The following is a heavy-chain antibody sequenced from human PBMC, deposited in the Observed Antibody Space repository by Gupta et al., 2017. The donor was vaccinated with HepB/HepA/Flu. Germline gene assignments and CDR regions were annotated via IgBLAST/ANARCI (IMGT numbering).Heavy chain of an antibody. V-gene: IGHV3-21*01. CDR3: AREEGNWGFRGGFDY. D-gene: IGHD7-27*01. Sequence: EVQLVESGGGLVKPGGSLRLSCAASGFTFSSYSMNWVRRAPGKGLEWVSSISSSSSYIYYADSVKGRFTISRDNAKNSLYLQMNSLRAEDTAVYYCAREEGNWGFRGGFDYWGQGTLVTVSS. J-gene: IGHJ4*02. CDR1: GFTFSSYS. CDR2: ISSSSSYI.